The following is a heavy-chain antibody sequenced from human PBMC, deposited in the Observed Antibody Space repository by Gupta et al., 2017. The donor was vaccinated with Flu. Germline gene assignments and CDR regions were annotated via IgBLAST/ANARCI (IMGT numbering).Heavy chain of an antibody. J-gene: IGHJ4*02. D-gene: IGHD6-13*01. Sequence: RQSPGKGLEWIGEINRSVSTTYTPSLERRVTISVDASKIQFFLKVTSVTAADTAIYYCARGTYSSSWSSNFDSWGQGTLVTVSS. CDR2: INRSVST. V-gene: IGHV4-34*01. CDR3: ARGTYSSSWSSNFDS.